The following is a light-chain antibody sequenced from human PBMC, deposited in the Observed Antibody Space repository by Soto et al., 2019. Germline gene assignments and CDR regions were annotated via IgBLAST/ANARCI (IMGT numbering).Light chain of an antibody. V-gene: IGLV1-51*01. CDR1: SSNIGTYY. Sequence: QSVLTQPPSVSAAPGQKVTISCSGSSSNIGTYYVFWYQHVPGTAPKLLIYDNNERPSGIPDRCSGSKSGTSATLGITGLQTEDEADYHCGTWDSSLSAVVFGGGTKVTVL. J-gene: IGLJ2*01. CDR3: GTWDSSLSAVV. CDR2: DNN.